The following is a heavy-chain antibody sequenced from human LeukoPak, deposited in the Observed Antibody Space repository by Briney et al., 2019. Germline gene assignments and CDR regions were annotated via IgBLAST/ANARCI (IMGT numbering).Heavy chain of an antibody. CDR2: ISSSSSTI. Sequence: RGSLRLSCAASGFTFSSYSMNWVRQAPGKGLEWVSYISSSSSTIYYADSVKGRFTISRDNSKNTLYLQMNSLRAEDTAVYYCAKHHYYDSSGRTYYFDYWGQGTLVTVSS. CDR3: AKHHYYDSSGRTYYFDY. V-gene: IGHV3-48*01. CDR1: GFTFSSYS. D-gene: IGHD3-22*01. J-gene: IGHJ4*02.